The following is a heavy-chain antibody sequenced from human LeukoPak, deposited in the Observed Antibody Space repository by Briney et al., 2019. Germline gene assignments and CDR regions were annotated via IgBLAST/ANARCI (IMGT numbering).Heavy chain of an antibody. CDR3: ARGYSVKLGYCSGGSCEFDY. Sequence: SETLSLTCTVSGGSISSYYWSWIRQPPGKGLEWIGYIYYSGSTNYNPSLKSRVTISVDTSKNQFSLKLSSVTAADTAVYYCARGYSVKLGYCSGGSCEFDYWGQGTLVTVSS. CDR1: GGSISSYY. D-gene: IGHD2-15*01. J-gene: IGHJ4*02. CDR2: IYYSGST. V-gene: IGHV4-59*12.